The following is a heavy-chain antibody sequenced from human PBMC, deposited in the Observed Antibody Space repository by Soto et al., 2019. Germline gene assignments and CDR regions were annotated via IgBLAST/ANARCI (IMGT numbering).Heavy chain of an antibody. CDR3: VRDVPAAGTDWFDP. CDR1: GGSISSYY. CDR2: LHSTGAT. D-gene: IGHD6-13*01. V-gene: IGHV4-4*07. Sequence: SETLSLTCTISGGSISSYYWSWIRQAADKRLEWIGRLHSTGATNYNPSLRSRVTMSVDKSKNQFSLNLASVTAADTAVYYCVRDVPAAGTDWFDPWGQGTLVTVSS. J-gene: IGHJ5*02.